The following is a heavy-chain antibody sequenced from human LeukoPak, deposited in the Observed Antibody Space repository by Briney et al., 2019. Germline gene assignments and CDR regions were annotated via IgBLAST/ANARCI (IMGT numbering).Heavy chain of an antibody. CDR2: ISWDGGST. J-gene: IGHJ4*01. V-gene: IGHV3-43*01. CDR3: AKDDPYDSSGYSFDY. D-gene: IGHD3-22*01. CDR1: GFTFDDYT. Sequence: PGGSLRVSCAASGFTFDDYTRHWVRQAPGKGLEWVSLISWDGGSTYYADSVKGRFTISRDNSKNSLYLQMNSLRTEDTALYYCAKDDPYDSSGYSFDYWGHGTLVTVSS.